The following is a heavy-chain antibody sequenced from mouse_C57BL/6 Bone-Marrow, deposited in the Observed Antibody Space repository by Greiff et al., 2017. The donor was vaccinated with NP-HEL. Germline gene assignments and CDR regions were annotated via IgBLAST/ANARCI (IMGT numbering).Heavy chain of an antibody. V-gene: IGHV5-4*01. D-gene: IGHD2-4*01. Sequence: LVESGGGLVKPGGSLKLSCAASGFTFSSYAMSWVRQTPEKRLEWVATISDGGSYTYYPDNVKGRFTISRDNAKNNLYLQMSHLKSEDTAMYYCARDFPIYYDYDVGFAYWGQGTLVTVSA. CDR3: ARDFPIYYDYDVGFAY. J-gene: IGHJ3*01. CDR2: ISDGGSYT. CDR1: GFTFSSYA.